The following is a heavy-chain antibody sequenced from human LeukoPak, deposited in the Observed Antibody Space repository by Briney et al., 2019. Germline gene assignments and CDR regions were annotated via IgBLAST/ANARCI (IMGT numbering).Heavy chain of an antibody. CDR3: ATIVVVPAAMYAYYYYGMDV. CDR2: FDPEDGET. Sequence: ASVKVSCKVSGYTLTELSMHWVRQAPGKGLEWMGGFDPEDGETIYAQKFQGRVTMTEDTSTDTAYMELSSLRSEDTAVYYCATIVVVPAAMYAYYYYGMDVWGRGTTVTVSS. V-gene: IGHV1-24*01. CDR1: GYTLTELS. J-gene: IGHJ6*02. D-gene: IGHD2-2*01.